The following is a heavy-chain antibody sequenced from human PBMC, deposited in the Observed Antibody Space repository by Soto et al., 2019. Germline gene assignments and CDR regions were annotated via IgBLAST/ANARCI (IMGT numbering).Heavy chain of an antibody. V-gene: IGHV1-8*01. Sequence: QVQLVQSGAEVKKPGASVKVSCKASGYTFTSYDINWVRQATGQGLEWMGWMKPNSGNTGYEQKFQGRVTMTRNTAVGTAYMDLSSLRSEDTAVYYCARRGYSSSWYYYYYYGMDVGGQGTTVTVSS. J-gene: IGHJ6*02. CDR1: GYTFTSYD. D-gene: IGHD6-13*01. CDR3: ARRGYSSSWYYYYYYGMDV. CDR2: MKPNSGNT.